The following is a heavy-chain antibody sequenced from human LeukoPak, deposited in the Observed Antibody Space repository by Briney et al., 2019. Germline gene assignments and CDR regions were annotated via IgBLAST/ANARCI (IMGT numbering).Heavy chain of an antibody. D-gene: IGHD4-17*01. CDR2: ISYDGTEK. CDR1: GVIFSGYA. V-gene: IGHV3-30-3*01. J-gene: IGHJ4*02. Sequence: GGSLRLSCAASGVIFSGYAMHWVRQAPGKELEWVAVISYDGTEKHYGDSVKGRFTISRDTSKNTLYLQMNSLRAEDTALYYCARDGHGVPLDYWGQGTLVTVSS. CDR3: ARDGHGVPLDY.